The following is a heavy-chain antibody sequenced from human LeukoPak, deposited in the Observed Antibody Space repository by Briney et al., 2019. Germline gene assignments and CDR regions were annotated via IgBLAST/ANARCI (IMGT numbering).Heavy chain of an antibody. Sequence: GGSLRLSCAASGFTYSSHNMHWVRQAPGKGLEWVALTTYDGSNKYYADSVKGRFTISRDNSKNTLYVQMNSLRAEDTAVYYCARDQGYSYGHSFDYWGQGTLVTVSS. D-gene: IGHD5-18*01. CDR2: TTYDGSNK. CDR1: GFTYSSHN. CDR3: ARDQGYSYGHSFDY. J-gene: IGHJ4*02. V-gene: IGHV3-30-3*01.